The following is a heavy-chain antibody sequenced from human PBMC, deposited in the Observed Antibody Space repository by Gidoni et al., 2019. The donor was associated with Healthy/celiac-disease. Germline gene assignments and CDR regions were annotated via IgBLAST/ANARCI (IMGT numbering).Heavy chain of an antibody. CDR1: AYTFTTYW. CDR3: ARHRGSGTYYNSFDY. Sequence: EVQLVQSGAEVKKPGESLKISCQGSAYTFTTYWIGWVRQMPGKGLEWMGIIYPGDSDTRYSPSFQGQVTISADKSISTAYLQWSSLKASDTAMYYCARHRGSGTYYNSFDYWGQGTLVTVSS. V-gene: IGHV5-51*01. CDR2: IYPGDSDT. J-gene: IGHJ4*02. D-gene: IGHD3-10*01.